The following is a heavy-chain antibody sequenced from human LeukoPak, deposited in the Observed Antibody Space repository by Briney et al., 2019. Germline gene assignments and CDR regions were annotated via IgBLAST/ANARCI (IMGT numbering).Heavy chain of an antibody. CDR2: INQDGSEK. J-gene: IGHJ3*02. V-gene: IGHV3-7*01. CDR1: GFTFDDYW. CDR3: ARSHSGWYDAFDI. D-gene: IGHD6-19*01. Sequence: PGGSLRLSCGASGFTFDDYWMSWVRQAPGQGLEWVANINQDGSEKYYLDSAKGRFTISRDNARNSLYLQVNSLRAEDTAIYYCARSHSGWYDAFDIWGQGTMVTVSS.